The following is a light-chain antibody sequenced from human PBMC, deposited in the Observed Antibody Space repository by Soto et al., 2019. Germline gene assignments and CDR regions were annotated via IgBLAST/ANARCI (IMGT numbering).Light chain of an antibody. CDR1: SSDVGVYNY. J-gene: IGLJ2*01. CDR3: SSYTSSITLI. Sequence: QSALTQPASVSGSPGQSITISCTGTSSDVGVYNYVSWYQQHPGKAPKLVIYDVTNRPSGVSDRFSGSKSGNTASLTISGLKAEDEADYYCSSYTSSITLIFGGGTQLTVL. V-gene: IGLV2-14*01. CDR2: DVT.